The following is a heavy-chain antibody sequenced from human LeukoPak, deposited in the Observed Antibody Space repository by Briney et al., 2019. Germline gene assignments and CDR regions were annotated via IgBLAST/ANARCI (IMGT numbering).Heavy chain of an antibody. CDR3: ARGYCSGGSCYPADY. CDR1: GGTFSSYA. J-gene: IGHJ4*02. Sequence: ASVKVSCKASGGTFSSYAISWVRQAPGEGLEWMGRIIPILGIANYAQKFQGRVTITADKSTSTAYMELSSLRSEDTAVYYCARGYCSGGSCYPADYWGQGTLVTVSS. V-gene: IGHV1-69*04. CDR2: IIPILGIA. D-gene: IGHD2-15*01.